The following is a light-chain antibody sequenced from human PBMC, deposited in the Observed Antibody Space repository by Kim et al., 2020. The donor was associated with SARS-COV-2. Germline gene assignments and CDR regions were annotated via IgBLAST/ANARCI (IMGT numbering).Light chain of an antibody. CDR1: QSLLHSNGYNY. J-gene: IGKJ1*01. CDR2: LGS. Sequence: DIVMTQSPLSLPVTPGEPASISCRSSQSLLHSNGYNYLDWYLQKPGQSPQLLIYLGSNRASGVPERFSGSGSGTDFTLKISRVEAEDVGIYFCMQALQIPPWTFGQGAQVESK. CDR3: MQALQIPPWT. V-gene: IGKV2-28*01.